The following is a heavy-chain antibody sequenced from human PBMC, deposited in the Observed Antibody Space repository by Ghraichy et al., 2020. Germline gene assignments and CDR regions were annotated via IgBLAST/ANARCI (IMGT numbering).Heavy chain of an antibody. V-gene: IGHV4-31*03. J-gene: IGHJ4*02. CDR2: IYYSGST. Sequence: SLNISCTVSGGSISSGGYYWSWIRQHPGKGLEWIGYIYYSGSTYYNPSLKSRVTISVDTSKNQFSLKLSSVTAADTAVYYCAGDWSGVRGEFDSWGQGTLVTVSS. D-gene: IGHD3-10*01. CDR3: AGDWSGVRGEFDS. CDR1: GGSISSGGYY.